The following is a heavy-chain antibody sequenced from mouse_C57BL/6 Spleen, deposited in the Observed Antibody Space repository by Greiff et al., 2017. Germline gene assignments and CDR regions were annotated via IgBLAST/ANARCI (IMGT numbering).Heavy chain of an antibody. J-gene: IGHJ4*01. CDR1: GFNIKNTY. CDR2: IDPANGNT. V-gene: IGHV14-3*01. D-gene: IGHD1-1*01. CDR3: ASYYYGSSSYAMDY. Sequence: VQLQQSVAELVRPGASVKLSCTASGFNIKNTYMHWVKQRPEQGLEWIGRIDPANGNTKYAPRFPGKATITADTSSNTAYLQLSSLTSEDTAIYYCASYYYGSSSYAMDYWGQGTSVTVSS.